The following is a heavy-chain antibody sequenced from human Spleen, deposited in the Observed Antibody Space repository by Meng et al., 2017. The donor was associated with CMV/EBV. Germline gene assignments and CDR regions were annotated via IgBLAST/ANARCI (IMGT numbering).Heavy chain of an antibody. J-gene: IGHJ1*01. D-gene: IGHD2-21*01. CDR2: INHDGSER. CDR3: ARAIPLQH. Sequence: GESLKISCAASGFTFSRYWMSWVRQAPGKGLEWVTHINHDGSERHYVSSVKGRFTVSGDNAANSLYLQMNSLRDEDTAVYYCARAIPLQHWGQGALVTVSS. V-gene: IGHV3-7*01. CDR1: GFTFSRYW.